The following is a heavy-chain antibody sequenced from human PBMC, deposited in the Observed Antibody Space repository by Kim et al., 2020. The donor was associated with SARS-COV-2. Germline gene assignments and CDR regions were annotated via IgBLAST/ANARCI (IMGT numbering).Heavy chain of an antibody. CDR3: ARDRGGTWLVFVELQRGEAGPDY. Sequence: GGSLRLSCAASGFTFSSYSMNWVRQAPGKGLEWVSSISSSSSYIYYADSVKGRFTISRDNAKNSLYLQMNSLRAEDTAVYYCARDRGGTWLVFVELQRGEAGPDYWGQGTLVTVSS. J-gene: IGHJ4*02. D-gene: IGHD6-19*01. CDR2: ISSSSSYI. V-gene: IGHV3-21*01. CDR1: GFTFSSYS.